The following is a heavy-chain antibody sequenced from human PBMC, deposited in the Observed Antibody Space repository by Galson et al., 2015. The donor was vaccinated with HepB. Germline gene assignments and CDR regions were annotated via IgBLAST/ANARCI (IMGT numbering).Heavy chain of an antibody. CDR1: GYTFTSYA. D-gene: IGHD5-18*01. CDR2: INAGNGNT. J-gene: IGHJ4*02. Sequence: SVKVSCKASGYTFTSYAMHWVRQAPGQRLEWMGWINAGNGNTKYSQKFQGRVTITRDTSASTAYMELRSLRSDDTAVYYCASSPGYRYGLYYFDYWGQGTLVTVSS. V-gene: IGHV1-3*01. CDR3: ASSPGYRYGLYYFDY.